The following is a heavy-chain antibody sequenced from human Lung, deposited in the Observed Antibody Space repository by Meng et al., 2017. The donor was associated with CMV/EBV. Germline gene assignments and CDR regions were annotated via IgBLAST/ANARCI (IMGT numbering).Heavy chain of an antibody. CDR1: GYTFTGYY. CDR3: ARGGGYSSSSAYGMDV. Sequence: ASVXVSCKASGYTFTGYYMHWVRQAPGQGLEWMGWINPNSGGTNYAQKFQGRVTMTRDTSISTAYMELSRLRSDDTAVYYCARGGGYSSSSAYGMDVWGQGTTVTGSS. D-gene: IGHD6-6*01. J-gene: IGHJ6*02. V-gene: IGHV1-2*02. CDR2: INPNSGGT.